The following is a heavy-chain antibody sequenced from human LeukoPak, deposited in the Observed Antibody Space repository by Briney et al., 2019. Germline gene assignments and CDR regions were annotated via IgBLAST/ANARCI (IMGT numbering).Heavy chain of an antibody. V-gene: IGHV4-59*07. CDR1: GGSISSYY. CDR3: ARVFGYCSSTSCYDWFDP. J-gene: IGHJ5*02. Sequence: SDTLSLTCSVSGGSISSYYWSWIRQPPAKRLEWIGYIYYSGSTNYNPSLKSRVTISVDTSKNQFSLKLSSVTAADTAVYYCARVFGYCSSTSCYDWFDPWGQGTLVTVSS. CDR2: IYYSGST. D-gene: IGHD2-2*03.